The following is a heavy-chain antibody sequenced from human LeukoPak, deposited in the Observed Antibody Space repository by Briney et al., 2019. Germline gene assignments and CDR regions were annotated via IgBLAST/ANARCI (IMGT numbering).Heavy chain of an antibody. V-gene: IGHV3-30*03. D-gene: IGHD2-15*01. CDR2: ISYDGSNK. CDR3: ASCSGGSCRQFDY. J-gene: IGHJ4*02. CDR1: GFTFSSYG. Sequence: PGGSLRLSCAASGFTFSSYGMHWVRQAPGKGLEWVAVISYDGSNKYYADSVKGRFTISRDNSKNTLYLQMNSLRAEDTAVYYCASCSGGSCRQFDYWGQGTLVPVSS.